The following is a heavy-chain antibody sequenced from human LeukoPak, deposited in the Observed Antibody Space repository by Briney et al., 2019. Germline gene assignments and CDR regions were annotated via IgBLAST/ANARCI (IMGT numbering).Heavy chain of an antibody. CDR1: GGSISSSSSY. J-gene: IGHJ4*02. V-gene: IGHV4-39*01. Sequence: SETLSLTCTVSGGSISSSSSYWGWLRQPPGQGLEWIGSVRYSGKTYYNPSLRSRVTMSLATSKNQFSLRLTSVTAADTAVYSCARHYYDSSGLAYYFDYWGQGTLVTVSS. D-gene: IGHD3-22*01. CDR2: VRYSGKT. CDR3: ARHYYDSSGLAYYFDY.